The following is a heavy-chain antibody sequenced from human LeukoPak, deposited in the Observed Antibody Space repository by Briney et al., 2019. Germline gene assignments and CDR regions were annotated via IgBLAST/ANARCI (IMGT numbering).Heavy chain of an antibody. J-gene: IGHJ5*02. D-gene: IGHD3-10*01. Sequence: SETLSLTCTVSGYSINSGFYWGWIRPPPGKGLEWIGEINHSGSTNYNPSLKSRVTISVDTSKDQFSLKLSSVTAADTAVYYCARRRPLLWFGELTPVGWFDPWGQGTLVTVSS. V-gene: IGHV4-38-2*02. CDR1: GYSINSGFY. CDR3: ARRRPLLWFGELTPVGWFDP. CDR2: INHSGST.